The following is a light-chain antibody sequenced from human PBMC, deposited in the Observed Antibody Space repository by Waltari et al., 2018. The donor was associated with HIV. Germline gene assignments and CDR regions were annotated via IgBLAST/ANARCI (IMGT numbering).Light chain of an antibody. CDR1: QSVSTY. J-gene: IGKJ4*01. V-gene: IGKV3-11*01. Sequence: EIVLTQSPATLSLSPGERATLSCRASQSVSTYLAWYQHKPGQAPRLLIYDASNRDTGIPARFSGSRSGTDFSLTISSLEPEDFAIYYCQQRTNRPLTFGGGTKVEIK. CDR3: QQRTNRPLT. CDR2: DAS.